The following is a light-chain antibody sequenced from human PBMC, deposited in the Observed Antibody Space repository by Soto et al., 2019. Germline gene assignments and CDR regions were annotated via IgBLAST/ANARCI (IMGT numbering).Light chain of an antibody. CDR1: TSDVGGYNY. Sequence: QSVLTQPRSVSGSPGQSVTISCTGTTSDVGGYNYVSWYQHHPGKAPKLMIYDVNKRPSGVPDRFSGSKSGNTASLTISGLQAEDESDYHCCSYEGSYNYVFGTGTKVTVL. J-gene: IGLJ1*01. CDR3: CSYEGSYNYV. V-gene: IGLV2-11*01. CDR2: DVN.